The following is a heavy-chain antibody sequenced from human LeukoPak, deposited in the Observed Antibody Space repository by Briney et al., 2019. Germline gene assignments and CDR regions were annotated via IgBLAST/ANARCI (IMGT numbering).Heavy chain of an antibody. Sequence: GGSLRLSCEASGFTFDDYAMHWVRQAPGKGLEWVSGISWNSGSIGYVDSVKGRFTISRDNAKNSLYLQMNSLRAEDTALYYCAKGTSGGNSGSAFDIWGQGTMVTVSS. CDR2: ISWNSGSI. CDR3: AKGTSGGNSGSAFDI. CDR1: GFTFDDYA. D-gene: IGHD4-23*01. V-gene: IGHV3-9*01. J-gene: IGHJ3*02.